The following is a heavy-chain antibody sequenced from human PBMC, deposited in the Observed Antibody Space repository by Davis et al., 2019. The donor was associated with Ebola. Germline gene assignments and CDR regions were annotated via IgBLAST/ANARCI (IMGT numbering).Heavy chain of an antibody. D-gene: IGHD4-23*01. CDR1: SGSISPYY. J-gene: IGHJ4*02. CDR2: IYYSGST. Sequence: SETLSLTCIVSSGSISPYYWNWIRQPPGKGLEWIGSIYYSGSTNYNPSLKSRVTISVDTSKNQISLKLSSVTAADTAVYYCARRKDNYSGNDLDSWGQGTPVTVSS. V-gene: IGHV4-59*08. CDR3: ARRKDNYSGNDLDS.